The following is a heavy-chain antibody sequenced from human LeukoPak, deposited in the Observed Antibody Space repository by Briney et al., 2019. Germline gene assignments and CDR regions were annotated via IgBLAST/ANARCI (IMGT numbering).Heavy chain of an antibody. V-gene: IGHV3-48*01. CDR1: GFSFSSYS. CDR3: ARDYVYAFDY. J-gene: IGHJ4*02. D-gene: IGHD2/OR15-2a*01. CDR2: ISGSGNAK. Sequence: GGSLRLSCAASGFSFSSYSMNWLRQAPGKGLEWFSYISGSGNAKHYTDYVKGRFTISRDNAKNALYLQMNSLRAEDTAVYCCARDYVYAFDYWGQGTLVTVSS.